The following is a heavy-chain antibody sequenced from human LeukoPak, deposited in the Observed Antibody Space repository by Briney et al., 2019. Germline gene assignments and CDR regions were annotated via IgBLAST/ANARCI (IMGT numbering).Heavy chain of an antibody. CDR1: GFTFSSYA. CDR2: ISGSGGST. V-gene: IGHV3-23*01. J-gene: IGHJ4*02. CDR3: AKDGGYGGNSGYFDD. Sequence: QTGGSLRLSCAASGFTFSSYAMSWVRQAPGKGLEWVSAISGSGGSTYYADSVKGRFTISRDNSKNTLYLQMNSLRAEDTAVYYCAKDGGYGGNSGYFDDWGQGTLVTVSS. D-gene: IGHD4-23*01.